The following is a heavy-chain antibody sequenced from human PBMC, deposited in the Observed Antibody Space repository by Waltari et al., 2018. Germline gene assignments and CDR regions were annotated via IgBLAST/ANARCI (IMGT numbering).Heavy chain of an antibody. D-gene: IGHD6-19*01. CDR1: GFRFGTYW. V-gene: IGHV3-7*01. Sequence: EVRLVESGGGLVQPGGSLRVSCAASGFRFGTYWMSWVRQAPGKGLEWVANIRQDGIEKYHVESVAGRFAVSRDNANNSLFLQMNNLRVEDTAVYYCATTVSGYFDNWGQGALVTVSS. J-gene: IGHJ4*02. CDR3: ATTVSGYFDN. CDR2: IRQDGIEK.